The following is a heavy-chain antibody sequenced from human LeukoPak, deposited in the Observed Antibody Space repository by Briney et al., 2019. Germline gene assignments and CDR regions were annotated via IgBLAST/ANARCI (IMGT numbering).Heavy chain of an antibody. J-gene: IGHJ4*02. Sequence: PSETLSLTSTVSGGSVTSYYCNCIRQPPGQGREWIGRIYSSGDTNYNPSLKSRITMPVDTSKHQFSLVLSSVTSEATALYYCARVPVGSSLDYWGQGTLVTVSS. CDR2: IYSSGDT. V-gene: IGHV4-4*07. CDR3: ARVPVGSSLDY. D-gene: IGHD1-26*01. CDR1: GGSVTSYY.